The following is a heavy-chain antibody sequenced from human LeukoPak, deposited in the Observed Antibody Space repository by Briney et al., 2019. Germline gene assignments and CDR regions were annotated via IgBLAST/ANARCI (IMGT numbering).Heavy chain of an antibody. CDR2: ISTYNGNT. J-gene: IGHJ4*02. Sequence: GASVKVSCKASGYTFNRNNINWVRQAPGQGLEWMGGISTYNGNTNYAQKLQGRVTMTTDTSTSTAYMELRSLRSDDTAVYYCARDQYYYDSSGYYLFDYWGQGTLVTVSS. CDR3: ARDQYYYDSSGYYLFDY. CDR1: GYTFNRNN. V-gene: IGHV1-18*01. D-gene: IGHD3-22*01.